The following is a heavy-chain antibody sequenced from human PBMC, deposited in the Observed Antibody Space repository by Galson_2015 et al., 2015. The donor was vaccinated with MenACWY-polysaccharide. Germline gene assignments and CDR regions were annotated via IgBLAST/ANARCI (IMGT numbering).Heavy chain of an antibody. CDR2: IIPGLDKP. V-gene: IGHV1-69*02. CDR3: ASLLGEAAAQTGAVDL. D-gene: IGHD3-16*01. J-gene: IGHJ3*01. Sequence: SVKVSCKASGGSFSILSFNWVRQAPGQGLEWMGRIIPGLDKPNYAQKFQGRVTITADKSTGTAYMDLSSLRSEDTAVYYCASLLGEAAAQTGAVDLWGQGALVTVSS. CDR1: GGSFSILS.